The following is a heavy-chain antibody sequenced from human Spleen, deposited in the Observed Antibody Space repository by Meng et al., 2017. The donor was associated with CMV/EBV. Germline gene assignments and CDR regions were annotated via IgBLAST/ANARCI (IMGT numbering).Heavy chain of an antibody. J-gene: IGHJ4*02. V-gene: IGHV3-66*02. CDR1: GFTVSSNY. Sequence: GESLKISCAASGFTVSSNYMSWVRQAPGKGLEWVSVIYSGGSTYYADSVKGRFTISRDNSKNTLYLQMNSLRAEDTAVYYCARGPHFTLVRRVIHYWGQGTLVTVSS. CDR2: IYSGGST. D-gene: IGHD3-10*01. CDR3: ARGPHFTLVRRVIHY.